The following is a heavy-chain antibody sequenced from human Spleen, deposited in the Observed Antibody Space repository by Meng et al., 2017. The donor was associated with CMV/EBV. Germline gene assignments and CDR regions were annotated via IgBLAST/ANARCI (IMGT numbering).Heavy chain of an antibody. D-gene: IGHD3-3*01. Sequence: GSLRLSCTVSGSSISSGSYWGWIWQPPGKALEWIGTISHGGITYYNPSLKSRVTISEDTSKNQISLNLSSVTAADTAVYYCARDWILEWLSRPHYYYGMDVWGQGTTVTVSS. CDR1: GSSISSGSY. CDR2: ISHGGIT. V-gene: IGHV4-38-2*02. CDR3: ARDWILEWLSRPHYYYGMDV. J-gene: IGHJ6*02.